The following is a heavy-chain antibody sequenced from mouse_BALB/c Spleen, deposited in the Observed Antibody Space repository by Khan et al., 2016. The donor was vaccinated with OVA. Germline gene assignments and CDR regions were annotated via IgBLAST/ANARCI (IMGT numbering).Heavy chain of an antibody. J-gene: IGHJ4*01. CDR1: GFTFTNCG. V-gene: IGHV9-3-1*01. D-gene: IGHD2-10*01. CDR3: ARPPYFSYVLDY. CDR2: INTYTGES. Sequence: QIQLVQSGPELKKPGETVKISCKASGFTFTNCGINCVQQAPGKGLRWMGWINTYTGESTYADDFKGRFAFSLETSASTAYLQINNLKNEDTATYFCARPPYFSYVLDYWGQGTSVTVSS.